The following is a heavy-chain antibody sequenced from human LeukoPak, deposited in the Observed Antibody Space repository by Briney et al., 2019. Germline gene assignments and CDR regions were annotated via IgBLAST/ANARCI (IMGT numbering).Heavy chain of an antibody. CDR1: GGSISSSSYY. Sequence: SETLSLTCTVSGGSISSSSYYWGWIRQPPGKGLEWIGSIYYSGSTYYNPSLKSRVTISVDTSKNQFSLKLSSVTAADTAVYYCARVRIAGAGMRVDPWGQGTLVTVSS. D-gene: IGHD6-13*01. V-gene: IGHV4-39*07. CDR3: ARVRIAGAGMRVDP. J-gene: IGHJ5*02. CDR2: IYYSGST.